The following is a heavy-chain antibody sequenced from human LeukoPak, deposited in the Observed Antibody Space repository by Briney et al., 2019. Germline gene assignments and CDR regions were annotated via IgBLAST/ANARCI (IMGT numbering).Heavy chain of an antibody. V-gene: IGHV3-30*02. J-gene: IGHJ4*02. D-gene: IGHD6-13*01. CDR3: ARDSCSSTWYGVDY. CDR2: IRYDGSNK. Sequence: GGSLRLSCAASGFTFSSYGMHWVRQAPGKGLEWVAFIRYDGSNKYYADSVKGRFTISRDNAKNSLYLQMNSLRAEDTAVYYCARDSCSSTWYGVDYWGQGTLVTVSS. CDR1: GFTFSSYG.